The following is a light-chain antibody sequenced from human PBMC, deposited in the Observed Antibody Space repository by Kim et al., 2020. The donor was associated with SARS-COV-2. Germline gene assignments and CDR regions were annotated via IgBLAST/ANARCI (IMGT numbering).Light chain of an antibody. Sequence: IVMTQSPDSLAVSLGERATINCKSSQSVLYSSNNQNYLAWYQQKAGQPPKLLIYWASIRESGVPDRFSGSGSGTDFTLTISSLQAEDVAVYYCQQYYSTPWTFGQGTKLEI. CDR1: QSVLYSSNNQNY. V-gene: IGKV4-1*01. J-gene: IGKJ1*01. CDR3: QQYYSTPWT. CDR2: WAS.